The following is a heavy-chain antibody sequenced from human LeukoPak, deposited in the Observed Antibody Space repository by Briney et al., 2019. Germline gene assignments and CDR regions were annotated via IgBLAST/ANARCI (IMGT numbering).Heavy chain of an antibody. J-gene: IGHJ4*02. CDR2: INPNSGGT. D-gene: IGHD3-22*01. CDR3: AMLYYYDSSGYGTPFDY. Sequence: ASVKVSCKASGYTFTGYYMHWVRQAPGQGLERMGWINPNSGGTNYAQKFQGRVTMTRDTSISTAYMELSRLRSDDTAVYYCAMLYYYDSSGYGTPFDYWGQGTLVTVSS. V-gene: IGHV1-2*02. CDR1: GYTFTGYY.